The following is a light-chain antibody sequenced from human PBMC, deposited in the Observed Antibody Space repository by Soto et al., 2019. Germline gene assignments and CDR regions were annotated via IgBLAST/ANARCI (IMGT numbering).Light chain of an antibody. CDR2: DVS. CDR3: SSYTSSSTPSV. Sequence: QPVLEHPGSGTWLPGRVRTIFCNGTRSDVGHYNYASWYQQHPGKAPKVVIYDVSNRPSGISNRFSGSKSGNTAPLTISGLQAEDEADYYCSSYTSSSTPSVFGTGKKV. CDR1: RSDVGHYNY. V-gene: IGLV2-14*01. J-gene: IGLJ1*01.